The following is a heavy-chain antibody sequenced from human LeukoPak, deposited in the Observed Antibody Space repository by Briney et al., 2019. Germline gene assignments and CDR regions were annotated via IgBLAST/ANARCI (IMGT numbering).Heavy chain of an antibody. V-gene: IGHV1-69*13. Sequence: SVKVSCTASGGTFSSYAISWVRQAPGQGLEWMGGIIPIFGTANYAQKFQGRVTITADESTSTAYMELSSLRSEDTAVYYCARAYDDILTGSADLGYWGQGTLVTVSS. J-gene: IGHJ4*02. D-gene: IGHD3-9*01. CDR3: ARAYDDILTGSADLGY. CDR2: IIPIFGTA. CDR1: GGTFSSYA.